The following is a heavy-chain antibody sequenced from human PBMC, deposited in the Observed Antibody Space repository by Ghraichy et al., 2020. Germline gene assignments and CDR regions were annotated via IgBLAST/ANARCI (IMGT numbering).Heavy chain of an antibody. J-gene: IGHJ6*02. CDR2: INPSGGST. CDR1: GYTFTSYY. V-gene: IGHV1-46*01. CDR3: ARDLLIPGGYYGMDV. D-gene: IGHD2-21*01. Sequence: SVKVSCKASGYTFTSYYMHWVRQAPGQGLEWMGIINPSGGSTSYAQKFQGRVTMTRDTSTSTVYMELSSLRSEDTAVYYCARDLLIPGGYYGMDVWGQGTTVTVSS.